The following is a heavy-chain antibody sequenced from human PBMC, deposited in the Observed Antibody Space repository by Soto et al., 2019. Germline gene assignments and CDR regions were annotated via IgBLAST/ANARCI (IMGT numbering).Heavy chain of an antibody. V-gene: IGHV3-30-3*01. Sequence: QVQLVESGGGVVQPGRSLRLSCAASGFTFSSYAMHWVRQAPGKGLEWVAVISYDGSNKYYADSVKGRFTISRDNSKNTLYLQITSRRAEETAVYYWASRWGGGGYAKGGVGYYYYGMDVWGQGTTVTVSS. J-gene: IGHJ6*02. CDR3: ASRWGGGGYAKGGVGYYYYGMDV. D-gene: IGHD5-12*01. CDR1: GFTFSSYA. CDR2: ISYDGSNK.